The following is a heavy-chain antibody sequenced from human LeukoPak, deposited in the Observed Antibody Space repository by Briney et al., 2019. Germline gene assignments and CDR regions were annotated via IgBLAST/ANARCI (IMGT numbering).Heavy chain of an antibody. J-gene: IGHJ4*02. CDR3: ARRDHGDYGEEY. D-gene: IGHD4-17*01. Sequence: PGRSLKLSCAASGFTFSSYGMHWVRQAPGKGLEWVAVISYDGSNKYSADSVKGRFTISRDNSKNTLDLQMNSLRAEDTAVYYCARRDHGDYGEEYWGQGTLVTVSS. V-gene: IGHV3-30*03. CDR2: ISYDGSNK. CDR1: GFTFSSYG.